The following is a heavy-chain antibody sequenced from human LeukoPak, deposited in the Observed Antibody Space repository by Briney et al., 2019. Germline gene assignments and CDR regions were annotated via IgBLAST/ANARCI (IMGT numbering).Heavy chain of an antibody. CDR1: GYTFTSYG. CDR2: ISAYNGNT. J-gene: IGHJ3*02. CDR3: ARVDSDLRFLEWLLFRGAFDI. Sequence: ASVKVSCKASGYTFTSYGISWVRQAPGQGLEWMGWISAYNGNTDYAQKLQGRVTMTTDTSTSTAYMELRSLRSDDMAVYYCARVDSDLRFLEWLLFRGAFDIWGQGTMVTVSS. D-gene: IGHD3-3*01. V-gene: IGHV1-18*03.